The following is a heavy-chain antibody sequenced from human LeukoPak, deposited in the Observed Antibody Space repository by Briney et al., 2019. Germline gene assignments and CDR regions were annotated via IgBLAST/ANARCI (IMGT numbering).Heavy chain of an antibody. CDR3: ARVPAAFTYYYDSSGYYNNWFDP. J-gene: IGHJ5*02. D-gene: IGHD3-22*01. V-gene: IGHV4-31*03. Sequence: SETLSLTCTVSGGSISSGGYYWSWIRQHPGKGLEWIGYIYYSGSTYYNPSLKSRVTISVDTSKNQFSLKLSSVTAADTAVYYCARVPAAFTYYYDSSGYYNNWFDPWGQGTLVTVSS. CDR1: GGSISSGGYY. CDR2: IYYSGST.